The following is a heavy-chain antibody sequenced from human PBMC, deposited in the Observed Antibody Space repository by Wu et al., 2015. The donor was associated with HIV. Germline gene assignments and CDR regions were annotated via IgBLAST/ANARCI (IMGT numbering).Heavy chain of an antibody. CDR3: AKILLGFSGYEYTAFDI. Sequence: QVQLVQSGAEVKKPGASVKVSCKASGYTFTGYYMHWVRQAPGQGLEWMGWINPNSGGTNYAQKFQGRVTMTRDTSISTTYMEVSRLRSDDTAVYYCAKILLGFSGYEYTAFDIWGQGTMVTVSS. CDR2: INPNSGGT. D-gene: IGHD5-12*01. J-gene: IGHJ3*02. CDR1: GYTFTGYY. V-gene: IGHV1-2*02.